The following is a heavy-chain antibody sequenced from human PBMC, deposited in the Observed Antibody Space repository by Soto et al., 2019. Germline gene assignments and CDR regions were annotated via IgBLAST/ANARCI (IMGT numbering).Heavy chain of an antibody. D-gene: IGHD2-15*01. CDR3: ATISLPHCSGGSCRYN. CDR2: ISSSGSTI. Sequence: NPGGSLRLSCAASGFTFSDYYMSWIRQAPGKGLEWVSYISSSGSTIYYADSVKGRFTISRDNAKNSLYLQMNSLRAEDTAVYYCATISLPHCSGGSCRYNWGQGTLVTVSS. CDR1: GFTFSDYY. J-gene: IGHJ4*02. V-gene: IGHV3-11*01.